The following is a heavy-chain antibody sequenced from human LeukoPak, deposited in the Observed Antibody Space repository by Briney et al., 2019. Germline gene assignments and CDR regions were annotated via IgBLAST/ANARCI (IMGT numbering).Heavy chain of an antibody. CDR2: IIPIFGTA. J-gene: IGHJ4*02. D-gene: IGHD3-22*01. Sequence: SVKVSCKATGGTFSSYAISWVRQAPGQGLEWMGGIIPIFGTANYAQKFQGRVTITADESTSTAYMELSSLRSEDTAVYYCARGPYYYDSSGYYPFGYWGQGTLVTVSS. CDR3: ARGPYYYDSSGYYPFGY. V-gene: IGHV1-69*13. CDR1: GGTFSSYA.